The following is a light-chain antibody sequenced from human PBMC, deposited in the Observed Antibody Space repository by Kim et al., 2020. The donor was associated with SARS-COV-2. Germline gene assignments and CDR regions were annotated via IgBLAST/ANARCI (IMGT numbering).Light chain of an antibody. CDR2: ELI. CDR3: SSYAGTSGYV. V-gene: IGLV2-8*01. J-gene: IGLJ1*01. CDR1: TSDVGAYKY. Sequence: QSVPISCTGTTSDVGAYKYFSSYQHLPGIAPDLLIFELIERPSGVPVRFSGSKSGNTASLSVSGLQAEDEADYYCSSYAGTSGYVYGTGTKVTVL.